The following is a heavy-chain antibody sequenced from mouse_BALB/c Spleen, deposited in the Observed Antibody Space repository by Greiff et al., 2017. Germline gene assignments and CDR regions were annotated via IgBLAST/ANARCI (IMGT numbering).Heavy chain of an antibody. CDR1: GFTFSSYT. J-gene: IGHJ4*01. CDR3: ARYIFPITTVVAPYAMDY. CDR2: ISSGGGNT. Sequence: EVKVVESGGGLVKPGGSLKLSCAASGFTFSSYTMSWVRQTPEKRLEWVATISSGGGNTYYPDSVKGRFTISRDNAKNNLYLQMSSLRSEDTALYYCARYIFPITTVVAPYAMDYWGQGTSVTVSS. D-gene: IGHD1-1*01. V-gene: IGHV5-9*03.